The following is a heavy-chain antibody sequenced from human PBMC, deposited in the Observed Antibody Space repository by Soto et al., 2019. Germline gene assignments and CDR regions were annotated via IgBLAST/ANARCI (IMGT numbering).Heavy chain of an antibody. CDR2: ISSSSSTI. J-gene: IGHJ6*03. CDR1: GFTFSSYS. Sequence: GGSLRLSCAASGFTFSSYSMNWVRQAPGKGLEWVSYISSSSSTIYYAESVKGRFTISRDNAKNSLYLQMNSLRAEDTAVYYCARDHASTVTTQYYYYMDVWGKGTTVTVSS. CDR3: ARDHASTVTTQYYYYMDV. V-gene: IGHV3-48*01. D-gene: IGHD4-17*01.